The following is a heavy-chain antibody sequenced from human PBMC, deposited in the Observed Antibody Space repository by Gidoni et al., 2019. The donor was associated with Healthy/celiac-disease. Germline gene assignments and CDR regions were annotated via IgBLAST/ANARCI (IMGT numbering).Heavy chain of an antibody. J-gene: IGHJ2*01. D-gene: IGHD2-21*02. Sequence: QITLKEAGPTLVNPTHTLTLTCTFSGFSLSTSGVGVGWIRQPPGKALEWLALMYWDDDKRYSPSLKSRINITKDTSKNQVVLTMTNMDPVDTATYYCAHSLMVVTAIRDYWYFDLWGRGTLVTVSS. CDR1: GFSLSTSGVG. CDR2: MYWDDDK. CDR3: AHSLMVVTAIRDYWYFDL. V-gene: IGHV2-5*02.